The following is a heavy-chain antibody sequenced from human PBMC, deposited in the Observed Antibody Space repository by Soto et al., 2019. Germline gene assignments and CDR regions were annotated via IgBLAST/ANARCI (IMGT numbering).Heavy chain of an antibody. CDR2: INPNSGGT. D-gene: IGHD3-3*01. J-gene: IGHJ6*02. Sequence: QVQLVQSGAEVKKPGASVKVSCKASGYTFTGYYMHWVRQAPGQGLEWMGWINPNSGGTNYAEKSQGSVTMTTATSISTAYMELSRRRSDDTALYYCARARPMYYDFWSGYYKDGMDVWGQGTTVTVSS. CDR1: GYTFTGYY. CDR3: ARARPMYYDFWSGYYKDGMDV. V-gene: IGHV1-2*02.